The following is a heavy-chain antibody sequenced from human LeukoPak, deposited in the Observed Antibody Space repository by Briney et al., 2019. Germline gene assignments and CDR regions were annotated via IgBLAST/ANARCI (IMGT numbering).Heavy chain of an antibody. CDR2: INHSGST. CDR3: ARSQRYYYDSSGYPFDY. V-gene: IGHV4-34*01. CDR1: GGSFSGYY. Sequence: SETLSLTCAVYGGSFSGYYWSWIRQPPGKGLEWIGEINHSGSTNYNPSLKSQVTISVDTSKNQFSLKLSSVTAADTAVYYCARSQRYYYDSSGYPFDYWGQGTLVTVSS. D-gene: IGHD3-22*01. J-gene: IGHJ4*02.